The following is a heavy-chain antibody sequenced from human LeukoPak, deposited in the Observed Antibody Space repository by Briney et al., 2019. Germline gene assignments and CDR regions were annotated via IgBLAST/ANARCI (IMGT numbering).Heavy chain of an antibody. CDR2: IYTSGST. CDR3: AGDPTHSSSWYLEYFQH. J-gene: IGHJ1*01. CDR1: GGSISSYY. Sequence: SETLSLTCTVSGGSISSYYWSWIRQPAGKGLEWIGRIYTSGSTNYNPSLKSRVTMSVDTSKNQFSLKLSSVTAAVTAVYYCAGDPTHSSSWYLEYFQHWGQGTLVTVSS. V-gene: IGHV4-4*07. D-gene: IGHD6-13*01.